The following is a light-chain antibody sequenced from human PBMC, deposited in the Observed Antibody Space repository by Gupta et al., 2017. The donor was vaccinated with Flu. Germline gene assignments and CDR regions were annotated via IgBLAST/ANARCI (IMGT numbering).Light chain of an antibody. V-gene: IGKV2-28*01. CDR2: LGS. CDR1: QSLMHSNGYNY. CDR3: KQAIQTPFT. Sequence: DIVMTQSPLSLPVTPGEPASISCRSSQSLMHSNGYNYLDWYLQKPGQSPQLLIYLGSNRASGVPDRFSGSGSGTDFTLNISRVEAEDVGVYYCKQAIQTPFTFGRGTKVEIK. J-gene: IGKJ4*01.